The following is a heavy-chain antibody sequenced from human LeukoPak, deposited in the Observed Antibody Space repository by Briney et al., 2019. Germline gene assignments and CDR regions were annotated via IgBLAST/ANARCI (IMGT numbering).Heavy chain of an antibody. CDR1: GFTFSSYS. Sequence: PGGSLRHSRAASGFTFSSYSMNWVRQAPGEGLEWVSSISSSSSYIYYADSVKGRFTISRDNANNSLYLQMNSLRAGDTAVYYCARVEVAMGYFDYWGQGTLVTVS. V-gene: IGHV3-21*01. J-gene: IGHJ4*02. D-gene: IGHD5-12*01. CDR3: ARVEVAMGYFDY. CDR2: ISSSSSYI.